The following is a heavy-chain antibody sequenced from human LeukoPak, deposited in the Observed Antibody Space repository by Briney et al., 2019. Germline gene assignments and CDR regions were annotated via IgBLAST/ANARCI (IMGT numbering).Heavy chain of an antibody. CDR2: IPFDGRNN. D-gene: IGHD3-10*01. CDR1: GFTFSSYS. CDR3: ARGLIVGEMLY. J-gene: IGHJ4*02. Sequence: GGSLRLSCAASGFTFSSYSMNWVRQAPGKGLDWVAVIPFDGRNNYYADSVKGRFTISRDNSKNTLYLQMNSLRTEDTAVYYCARGLIVGEMLYWGQGTLVTVSS. V-gene: IGHV3-30*03.